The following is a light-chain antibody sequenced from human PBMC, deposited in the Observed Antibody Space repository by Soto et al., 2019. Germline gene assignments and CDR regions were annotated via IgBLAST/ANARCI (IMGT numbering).Light chain of an antibody. J-gene: IGKJ3*01. CDR3: QQYNNWPPFT. Sequence: EILMTQSPATLSLSPGERATLSCRASQSVYSNLAWYQQRPGQPPRLLIYGASSRATGIPARFSGSGSGTDFTLTISSLQSEDFAVYYCQQYNNWPPFTFGPGTKVDIK. CDR2: GAS. CDR1: QSVYSN. V-gene: IGKV3-15*01.